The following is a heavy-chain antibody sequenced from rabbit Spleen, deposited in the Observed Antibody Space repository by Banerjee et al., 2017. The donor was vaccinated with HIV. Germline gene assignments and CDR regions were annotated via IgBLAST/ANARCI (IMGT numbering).Heavy chain of an antibody. J-gene: IGHJ4*01. V-gene: IGHV1S7*01. Sequence: QLEESGGRLVQPGGSLTLSCKAFGFTISGYWMNWVRQAPGKGLEWIGIIYPITETTYYANWVNGQFTISSDNAQNTVDLQMNSLTAADTATYFCAREDVGGSVSLWGPGTLVTVS. CDR3: AREDVGGSVSL. D-gene: IGHD1-1*01. CDR2: IYPITETT. CDR1: GFTISGYW.